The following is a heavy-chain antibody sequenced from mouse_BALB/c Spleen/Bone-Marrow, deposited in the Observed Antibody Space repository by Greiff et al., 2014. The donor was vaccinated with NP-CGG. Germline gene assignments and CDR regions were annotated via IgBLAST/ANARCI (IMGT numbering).Heavy chain of an antibody. V-gene: IGHV5-4*02. CDR2: ISDGGSYT. CDR3: ARDRGVQGYAMDY. CDR1: GLTFSDYY. D-gene: IGHD2-14*01. J-gene: IGHJ4*01. Sequence: VQLKESGGGLVKPGGSLKLSCAASGLTFSDYYMYWVRQTPEKRLEWVATISDGGSYTYYPDRLKGRFTISRDIAKNNLYLQMSRLKSEDTAMYYCARDRGVQGYAMDYWGQGTSVTVSS.